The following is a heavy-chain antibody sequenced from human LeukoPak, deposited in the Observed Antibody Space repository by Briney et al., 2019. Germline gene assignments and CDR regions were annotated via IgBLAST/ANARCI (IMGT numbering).Heavy chain of an antibody. CDR1: GGTFSSYT. CDR3: ARSPTPGGFDY. CDR2: IIPILGIA. V-gene: IGHV1-69*10. D-gene: IGHD1-1*01. Sequence: ASVKVSCKASGGTFSSYTISWVRQAPGQGLEWMGGIIPILGIANYAQKFQGRVTITADKSTSTAYMELSSLRSEDTAVYYCARSPTPGGFDYWGQGTLVTVSS. J-gene: IGHJ4*02.